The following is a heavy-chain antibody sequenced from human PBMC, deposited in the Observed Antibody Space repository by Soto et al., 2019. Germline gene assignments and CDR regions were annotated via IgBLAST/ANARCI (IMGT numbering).Heavy chain of an antibody. Sequence: QAHLQESCPGLAKPSQTLSLNCTVSGDSINSGDHYWSWIRQRPGKGLEWIGYIYYRVNTYYNPSLKSRVSISVDTTKTQFSLKVTSVIAADTAVYYCARIIGRNYFDYWGQGTLVTVSS. D-gene: IGHD3-16*02. J-gene: IGHJ4*02. CDR1: GDSINSGDHY. V-gene: IGHV4-30-4*01. CDR2: IYYRVNT. CDR3: ARIIGRNYFDY.